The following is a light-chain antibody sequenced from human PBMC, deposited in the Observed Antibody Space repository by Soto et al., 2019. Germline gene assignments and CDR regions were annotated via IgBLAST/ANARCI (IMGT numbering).Light chain of an antibody. CDR2: DAS. J-gene: IGKJ1*01. Sequence: EIVMTQSPGTLSVSPGERATLSCRASQSVGTNLAWYQQKPGQAPRLLIYDASTRATGFPARFSGSGSGTEFTLTISSLQSEDFAVYYCQQYNNCPPWTFGQGTKVEVE. CDR1: QSVGTN. V-gene: IGKV3-15*01. CDR3: QQYNNCPPWT.